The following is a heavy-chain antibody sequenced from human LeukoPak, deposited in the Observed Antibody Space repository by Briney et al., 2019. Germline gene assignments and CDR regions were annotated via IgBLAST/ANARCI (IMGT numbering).Heavy chain of an antibody. J-gene: IGHJ4*02. V-gene: IGHV4-34*01. D-gene: IGHD3-3*01. CDR1: GGPFSGYY. CDR3: ARGRASYDFWSGYLFDY. CDR2: INHSGST. Sequence: PSETLSLTCAVYGGPFSGYYWSWIRQSPGKGLEWSGEINHSGSTNYNPSLKSRVTTSVDTSKNQFSLKLSSVTAADTAVYYCARGRASYDFWSGYLFDYWGQGTLVTVSS.